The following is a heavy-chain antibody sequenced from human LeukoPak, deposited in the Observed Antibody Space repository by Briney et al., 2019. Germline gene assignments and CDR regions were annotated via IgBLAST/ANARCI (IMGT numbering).Heavy chain of an antibody. CDR2: ISWNSGSI. Sequence: GGSLRLSCAGSGFIFNNYAMHWVRQPPGKGLEWVSGISWNSGSIDYADSVKGRFTISRDKSKNTLSLQMNSLRAEDTAVYYCAQQVGYCSSGSCYFTYWGQGTLVTVSS. CDR3: AQQVGYCSSGSCYFTY. J-gene: IGHJ1*01. D-gene: IGHD2-15*01. V-gene: IGHV3-9*01. CDR1: GFIFNNYA.